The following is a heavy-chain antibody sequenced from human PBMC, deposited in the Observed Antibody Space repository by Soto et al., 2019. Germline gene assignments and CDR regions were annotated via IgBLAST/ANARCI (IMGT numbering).Heavy chain of an antibody. V-gene: IGHV3-30-3*01. CDR2: MSPGGNSQ. Sequence: GGSLRLSCAAPGFNFNIHALHWIRQAPGEGLEWVAVMSPGGNSQYYADSVKGRFTISRDTSKSTLYLQMTSLRPEDTAVYYCASGAAFYYDTSRYWGQGTLVTDSS. D-gene: IGHD3-22*01. CDR1: GFNFNIHA. J-gene: IGHJ4*02. CDR3: ASGAAFYYDTSRY.